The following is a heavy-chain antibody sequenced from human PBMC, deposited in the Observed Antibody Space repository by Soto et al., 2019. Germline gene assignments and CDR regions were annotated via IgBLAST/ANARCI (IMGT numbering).Heavy chain of an antibody. CDR3: ARDAAEYYFDY. CDR1: GGSISSGGQY. V-gene: IGHV4-31*03. Sequence: QVQLKESSPGLVKPSQTLSLTCTVSGGSISSGGQYWSWIRQHPGKGLEWIGYIYDSGSTYYNPSLRSRVTISVDTSKKQFSLKLRSVTAADTAVYYCARDAAEYYFDYWGQGTLVTVSS. J-gene: IGHJ4*02. D-gene: IGHD6-25*01. CDR2: IYDSGST.